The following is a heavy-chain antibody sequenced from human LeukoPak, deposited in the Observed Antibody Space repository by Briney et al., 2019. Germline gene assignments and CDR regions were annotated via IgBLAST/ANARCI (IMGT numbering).Heavy chain of an antibody. CDR2: ISWNSGSI. CDR3: AKALSGLIAAAGIAY. V-gene: IGHV3-9*01. J-gene: IGHJ4*02. Sequence: GGSLRLSCAASGFTFDDYAMHWVRQAPGKGLEWVSGISWNSGSIGYADSVKGRFTISRDNAKNSLYLQMNSLRAEDTALYYCAKALSGLIAAAGIAYWGQGTLVTVSS. D-gene: IGHD6-13*01. CDR1: GFTFDDYA.